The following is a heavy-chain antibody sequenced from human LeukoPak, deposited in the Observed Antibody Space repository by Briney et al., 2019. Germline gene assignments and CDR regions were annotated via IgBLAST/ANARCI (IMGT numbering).Heavy chain of an antibody. CDR2: VYYGGST. J-gene: IGHJ6*03. D-gene: IGHD3-16*01. Sequence: PSGTLSLTCSISGGSVSDFYWSWIRQSPGKGLEWIGYVYYGGSTTYSPSLKSRVSISRDTSRNHLSLKLTSVTAADTAVYYCARNGGSRFFYYYMDIWGEGTTVSVSS. V-gene: IGHV4-59*02. CDR1: GGSVSDFY. CDR3: ARNGGSRFFYYYMDI.